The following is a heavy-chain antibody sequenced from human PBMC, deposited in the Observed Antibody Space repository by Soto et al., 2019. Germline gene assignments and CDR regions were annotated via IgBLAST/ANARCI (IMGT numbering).Heavy chain of an antibody. J-gene: IGHJ3*01. D-gene: IGHD2-8*02. V-gene: IGHV3-7*01. CDR2: IRQDGGEK. Sequence: EAQLVESGGALVQPGGSLRLSCDASGFTFYAYWMTWLRQAPGKGLEWVANIRQDGGEKNYADSVKGPFSISRDNAKNSLYLQMNSLRAADTALYYCVRVESPCTGDSSWDVVDFWGRGPMVTVSS. CDR1: GFTFYAYW. CDR3: VRVESPCTGDSSWDVVDF.